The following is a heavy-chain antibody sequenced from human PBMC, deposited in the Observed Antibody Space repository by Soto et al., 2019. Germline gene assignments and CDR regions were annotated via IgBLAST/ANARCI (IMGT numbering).Heavy chain of an antibody. Sequence: GASVKVSCKASGYTFMNYGITWVRQAPGQGLEWMGWISAYNGNTNYAQKLQGRVTMTTDTSTSTAYMELRSLRSDGTAVYYCARDQAYCSSTDCSNDYWGQGTLVTVSS. CDR1: GYTFMNYG. CDR3: ARDQAYCSSTDCSNDY. J-gene: IGHJ4*02. V-gene: IGHV1-18*01. D-gene: IGHD2-2*01. CDR2: ISAYNGNT.